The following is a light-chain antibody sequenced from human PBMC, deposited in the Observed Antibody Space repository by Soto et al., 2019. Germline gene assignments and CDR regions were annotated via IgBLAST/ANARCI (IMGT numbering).Light chain of an antibody. J-gene: IGKJ4*01. CDR2: GAS. Sequence: EIVLTQSPGTLSLSAGERATISCRASQSVSSSSLAWYQQKTGQAPRLLIYGASSRATGIPERFSGSGSGTDFTLTISRLETADFAAYYCQQYGSSPLTVGGGTKGEIK. CDR1: QSVSSSS. CDR3: QQYGSSPLT. V-gene: IGKV3-20*01.